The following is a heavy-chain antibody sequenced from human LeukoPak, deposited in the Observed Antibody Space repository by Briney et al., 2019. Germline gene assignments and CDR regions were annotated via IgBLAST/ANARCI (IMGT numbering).Heavy chain of an antibody. CDR2: INHSGST. D-gene: IGHD2-8*01. CDR1: GGSFTNYY. J-gene: IGHJ6*03. V-gene: IGHV4-34*01. CDR3: ARTPLLVRMGYYYYYMDV. Sequence: SETLSLTCAVYGGSFTNYYWSWIRQPPGKGLEWIGEINHSGSTNYNPSLKSRVTISVDTSKNQFSLKLSSVTAADTAMYYCARTPLLVRMGYYYYYMDVWDKGTTVTVS.